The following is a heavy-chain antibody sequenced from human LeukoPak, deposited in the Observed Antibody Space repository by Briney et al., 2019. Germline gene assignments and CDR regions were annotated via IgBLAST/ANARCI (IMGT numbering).Heavy chain of an antibody. Sequence: SETLSLTCAVYGGSLSGYYWTWIRQPPGKGLEWIGEINHSGSTNYKPSLKSRVTISVDTSKNQFSLKLSSVTAADTAVFYCARHKCTSATCQMRYVFDIWGQGTMITVSS. CDR3: ARHKCTSATCQMRYVFDI. D-gene: IGHD2-8*02. V-gene: IGHV4-34*01. J-gene: IGHJ3*02. CDR1: GGSLSGYY. CDR2: INHSGST.